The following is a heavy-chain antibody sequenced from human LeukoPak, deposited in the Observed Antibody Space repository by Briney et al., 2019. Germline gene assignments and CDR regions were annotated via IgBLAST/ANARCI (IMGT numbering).Heavy chain of an antibody. J-gene: IGHJ4*02. V-gene: IGHV4-34*01. CDR1: GGSFSGYY. CDR3: ATIMARGIDY. CDR2: IYHSGST. Sequence: SETLSLTCAVYGGSFSGYYWSWIRQPPGKGLESIGEIYHSGSTNYNPSLKSRVTISVDKSKNQFSLKLSSVTAADTAVYYCATIMARGIDYWGQGTLVTVSS. D-gene: IGHD3-10*01.